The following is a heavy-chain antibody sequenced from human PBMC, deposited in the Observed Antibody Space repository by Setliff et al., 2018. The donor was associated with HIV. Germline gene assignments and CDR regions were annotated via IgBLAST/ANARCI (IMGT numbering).Heavy chain of an antibody. J-gene: IGHJ4*02. CDR1: GYSISSGYY. V-gene: IGHV4-38-2*02. CDR3: ARSAHDNALHQLPYY. CDR2: IYHSGST. Sequence: SETLSLTCTVSGYSISSGYYWGWIRQPPGKGLEWIGSIYHSGSTYYNPSLKSRVTISVDTSKNQFSLKLSSVTAADTAVYYCARSAHDNALHQLPYYWGQGTLVTVSS. D-gene: IGHD1-1*01.